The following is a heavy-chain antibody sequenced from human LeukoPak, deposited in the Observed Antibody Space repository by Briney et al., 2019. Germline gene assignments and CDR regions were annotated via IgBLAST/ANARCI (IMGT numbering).Heavy chain of an antibody. Sequence: GGSLRLSCAASGFSFTNTWMSWDRQAPGKGLEWVGRVKSKADDGTTDYAAPVQGRFTISRDDSKNTLSLQMNSLKTEDTAVYYCATEGGSGSYYGDDAFDMWGQGTMVTVSS. J-gene: IGHJ3*02. D-gene: IGHD3-10*01. CDR1: GFSFTNTW. V-gene: IGHV3-15*01. CDR3: ATEGGSGSYYGDDAFDM. CDR2: VKSKADDGTT.